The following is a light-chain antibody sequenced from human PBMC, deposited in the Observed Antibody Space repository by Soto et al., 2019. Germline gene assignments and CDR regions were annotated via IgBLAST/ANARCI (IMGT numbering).Light chain of an antibody. CDR2: DVN. V-gene: IGLV2-14*03. J-gene: IGLJ1*01. CDR3: SSHTSANTLV. Sequence: QSALTQPASLSGSLGQSLTISCTGSSSDVGAYSYVSWYQHHPGKAPKLMIYDVNSRPSGVSNRFSGSKSGNTASLIISGLQEEDEADYYCSSHTSANTLVFGIGTKVTVL. CDR1: SSDVGAYSY.